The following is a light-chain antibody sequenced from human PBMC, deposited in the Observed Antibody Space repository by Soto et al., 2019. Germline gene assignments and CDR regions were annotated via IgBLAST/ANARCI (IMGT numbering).Light chain of an antibody. CDR3: QQSSNWPYT. CDR2: DAS. V-gene: IGKV3-11*01. CDR1: QSVSSY. Sequence: EIVLTQSPATLSLSPGERATLSCRASQSVSSYVAWYQQKPGQAPRLLIYDASNRATGIPARFSGSGSGTDFPLTISRLAAEDFAVYYCQQSSNWPYTFGQGTKLEIK. J-gene: IGKJ2*01.